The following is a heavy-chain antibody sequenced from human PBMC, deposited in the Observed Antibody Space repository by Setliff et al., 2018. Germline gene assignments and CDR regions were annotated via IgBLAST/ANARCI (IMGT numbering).Heavy chain of an antibody. CDR2: IWNDGSSK. Sequence: PGGSLRLSCVASGFTFSRYWMSWVRQAPGKGLEWVALIWNDGSSKFYGDSVKGRFTISRDNAKNSLYLQMNSLRAEDTAVYYCARDHVYGSQYYYYYYGMDVWGQGTTVTVSS. J-gene: IGHJ6*02. V-gene: IGHV3-33*07. CDR1: GFTFSRYW. D-gene: IGHD3-10*01. CDR3: ARDHVYGSQYYYYYYGMDV.